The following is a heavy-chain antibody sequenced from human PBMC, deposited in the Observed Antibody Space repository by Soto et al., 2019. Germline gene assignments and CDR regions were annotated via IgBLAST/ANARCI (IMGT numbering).Heavy chain of an antibody. V-gene: IGHV3-33*06. CDR2: IWYDGSNK. CDR1: GFTFSSYG. CDR3: AKDQLGGWDYYYYYYGMDV. D-gene: IGHD6-19*01. J-gene: IGHJ6*02. Sequence: QVQLVESGGGVVQPGKSLRLSCAASGFTFSSYGMHWVRQAPGKGLEWVAVIWYDGSNKYYADSVKGRFTISRDNSQNTLYLQMNSLRAEDTAVYYCAKDQLGGWDYYYYYYGMDVWGQGTTVTVSS.